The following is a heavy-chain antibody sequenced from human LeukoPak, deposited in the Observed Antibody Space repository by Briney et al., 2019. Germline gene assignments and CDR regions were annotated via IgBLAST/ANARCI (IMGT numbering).Heavy chain of an antibody. Sequence: GASVKVSCKASGYTFTSYYIHWVRQAPGHGLEWMGIINPSGGSTSYAQKFQGRVTMTRDTFTSTVYMELTSLRSEDTAVYYCARESDLAAARNDYFDYWGQGTLVTVSS. CDR3: ARESDLAAARNDYFDY. V-gene: IGHV1-46*01. J-gene: IGHJ4*02. D-gene: IGHD6-13*01. CDR1: GYTFTSYY. CDR2: INPSGGST.